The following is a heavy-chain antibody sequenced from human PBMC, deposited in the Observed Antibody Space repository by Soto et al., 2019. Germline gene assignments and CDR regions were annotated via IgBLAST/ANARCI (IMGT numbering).Heavy chain of an antibody. J-gene: IGHJ6*02. CDR1: GYTFTSYG. D-gene: IGHD5-18*01. V-gene: IGHV1-18*01. CDR3: ARIAYSWIQLWLPEEDYYYYGMDV. CDR2: ISAYNGNT. Sequence: QVQLVQSGAEVKKPGASVKVSCKASGYTFTSYGISWVRQAPGQGLEWMGWISAYNGNTNYAQKLQGRVTMTTDTSTSTAYMELRSLRSDDTAVYYCARIAYSWIQLWLPEEDYYYYGMDVWGQGTTVTVSS.